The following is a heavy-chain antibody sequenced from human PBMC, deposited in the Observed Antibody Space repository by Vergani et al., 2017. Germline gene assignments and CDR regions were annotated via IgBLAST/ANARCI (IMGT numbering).Heavy chain of an antibody. CDR2: IYTSGTT. Sequence: QVQLQESGPGLVKPSQTLSLTCTVSGGSITSGNYYWSWIRQPAGKGLEWIGRIYTSGTTNYNPSLKSRVTISVDTSKNQFSLKLSSVNAADTAVYYCASDTHSGQRADRWGQGILVTVTS. V-gene: IGHV4-61*02. J-gene: IGHJ5*02. CDR1: GGSITSGNYY. D-gene: IGHD6-19*01. CDR3: ASDTHSGQRADR.